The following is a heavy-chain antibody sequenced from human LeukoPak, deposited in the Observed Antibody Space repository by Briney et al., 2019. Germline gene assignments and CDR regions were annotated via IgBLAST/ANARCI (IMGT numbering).Heavy chain of an antibody. CDR2: LYSDGNT. CDR1: GFTVITND. J-gene: IGHJ4*02. V-gene: IGHV3-53*01. D-gene: IGHD1-14*01. CDR3: AKGVEPLAANTLAY. Sequence: GGPLRLSCAASGFTVITNDMTWVRQAPGKGLEWVSVLYSDGNTKYADSVQGRFTISRDNSKNTLYLEMNSLSPDDTAVYYCAKGVEPLAANTLAYWGQGTLVTVSS.